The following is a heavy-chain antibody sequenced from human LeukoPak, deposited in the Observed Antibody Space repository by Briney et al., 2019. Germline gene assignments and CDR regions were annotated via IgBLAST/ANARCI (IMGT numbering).Heavy chain of an antibody. J-gene: IGHJ6*02. CDR2: INHSGST. V-gene: IGHV4-34*01. D-gene: IGHD6-6*01. CDR3: ARDVKSHVRRVAYSSSASYYYGMDV. CDR1: GVSFSGYY. Sequence: SETLSLTCAVYGVSFSGYYWSWIRQPPGKGLEWIGEINHSGSTNYNPSLKSRVTISVDTSKNQFSLKLSSVTAADTAVYYCARDVKSHVRRVAYSSSASYYYGMDVWGQGTTVTVSS.